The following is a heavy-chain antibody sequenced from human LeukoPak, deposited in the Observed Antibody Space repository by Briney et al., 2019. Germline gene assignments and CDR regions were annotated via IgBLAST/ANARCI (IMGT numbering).Heavy chain of an antibody. J-gene: IGHJ5*02. CDR3: AHRPTPWSGLNWFDP. D-gene: IGHD3-3*01. CDR1: GFSLSTSGVG. CDR2: MYWDDDK. Sequence: ESGPTLVKPTQTLTLTCTFSGFSLSTSGVGVGWIRQPPGKALEWLALMYWDDDKRYSPSLKSRLTTTKDPSKNQVVLTMANMDPVDTATYYCAHRPTPWSGLNWFDPWGEGTLLTVSS. V-gene: IGHV2-5*02.